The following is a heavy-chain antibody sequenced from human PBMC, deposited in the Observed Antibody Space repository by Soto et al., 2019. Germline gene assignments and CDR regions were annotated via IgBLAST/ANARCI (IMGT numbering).Heavy chain of an antibody. J-gene: IGHJ6*02. D-gene: IGHD5-12*01. CDR3: ASPWLADYYYYGMDV. CDR1: GFTFSSYS. CDR2: ISSSSSYI. V-gene: IGHV3-21*01. Sequence: GGSLRLSCAASGFTFSSYSMNWVRQAPGKGLEWVSSISSSSSYIYYADSVKGRFTISRDNAKNSLYLQMNSLRAEDTAVYYCASPWLADYYYYGMDVWGQGTTVTSP.